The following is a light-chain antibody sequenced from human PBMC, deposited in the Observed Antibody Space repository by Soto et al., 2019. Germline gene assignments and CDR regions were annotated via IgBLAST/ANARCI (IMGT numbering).Light chain of an antibody. CDR1: SSNIGSNT. Sequence: QSVLTQPPSASGTPGQRVTISCSGSSSNIGSNTVNWNQQLPGTAPKLLIYSNNQRPSGVPDRFSGSKAGTSASLAISGLQSEDEDDYYGAAWDDSLNGQVLGGGTQLTVL. CDR2: SNN. V-gene: IGLV1-44*01. CDR3: AAWDDSLNGQV. J-gene: IGLJ2*01.